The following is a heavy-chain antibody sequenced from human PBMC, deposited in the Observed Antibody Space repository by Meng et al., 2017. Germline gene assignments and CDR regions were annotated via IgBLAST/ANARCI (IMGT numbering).Heavy chain of an antibody. CDR1: GHTFTSYA. CDR2: INTNTGNP. J-gene: IGHJ4*02. D-gene: IGHD6-19*01. Sequence: QTGYCLKKPGASVKVSCKASGHTFTSYAMNWVRKAPGQGLEWMGWINTNTGNPTYAQGFTGRFVFSLDTSVSTAYLQISSLKAEDTAVYYCARMGIAVAGTLGWEDYWGQGTLVTVSS. V-gene: IGHV7-4-1*02. CDR3: ARMGIAVAGTLGWEDY.